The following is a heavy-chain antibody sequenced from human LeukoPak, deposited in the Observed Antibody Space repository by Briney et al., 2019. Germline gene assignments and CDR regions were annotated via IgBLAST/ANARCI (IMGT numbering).Heavy chain of an antibody. J-gene: IGHJ3*02. D-gene: IGHD1-26*01. V-gene: IGHV4-59*12. CDR1: GGSISSYY. Sequence: PSETLSLTCTVSGGSISSYYWSWIRQPPGKGLEWIGYIYYSGSTNYNPSLKSRVTISVDTSKNQFSLKLSSVTAADTAMYYCARGEKWDLHAFDIWGQGTMVTVSS. CDR3: ARGEKWDLHAFDI. CDR2: IYYSGST.